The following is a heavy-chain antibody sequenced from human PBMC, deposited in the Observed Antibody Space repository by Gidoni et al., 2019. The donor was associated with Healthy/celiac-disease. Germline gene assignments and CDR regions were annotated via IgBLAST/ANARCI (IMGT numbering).Heavy chain of an antibody. V-gene: IGHV3-66*01. CDR3: ARVAVAEVDPYFFDY. CDR1: GFTFSSNY. D-gene: IGHD2-15*01. Sequence: EVQPVESGGGLVQPGGSLRLSCAASGFTFSSNYMNWVRQDPGKELEWVSVINSGGSRYYADSVKGRFTISRDNSKNTLYLQMNSLRAEDTAVYYCARVAVAEVDPYFFDYWGQGTLVTVSS. J-gene: IGHJ4*02. CDR2: INSGGSR.